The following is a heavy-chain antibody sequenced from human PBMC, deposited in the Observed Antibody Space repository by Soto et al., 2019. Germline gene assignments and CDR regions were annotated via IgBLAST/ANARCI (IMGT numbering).Heavy chain of an antibody. CDR2: INPNGGST. J-gene: IGHJ5*02. D-gene: IGHD3-10*01. V-gene: IGHV1-46*01. CDR3: ASSSAGVYGIIIEGSNRLAP. CDR1: ADTFTSYY. Sequence: VQLVQSGAEVKKPGASVKLSCKAPADTFTSYYIHWVRQAPGHGLEWMGIINPNGGSTRFAQTFQGRITMARDTPTSTVYMELRSLRSDDTAIYYCASSSAGVYGIIIEGSNRLAPWGQGSLVPVSS.